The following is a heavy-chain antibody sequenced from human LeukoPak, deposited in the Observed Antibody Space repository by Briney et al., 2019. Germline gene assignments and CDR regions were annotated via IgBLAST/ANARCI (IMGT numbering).Heavy chain of an antibody. CDR3: ARVFCSGGNCYRYFDY. V-gene: IGHV1-8*01. CDR1: GYTFTIYD. Sequence: ASVKVSCKASGYTFTIYDINWVRQASGQGLEWMGWMNPNRGTTGFAQKFQGRITMTRDTSISTAYMELSSLRSEDTAVYYCARVFCSGGNCYRYFDYWGQGTLVTVSS. D-gene: IGHD2-15*01. J-gene: IGHJ4*02. CDR2: MNPNRGTT.